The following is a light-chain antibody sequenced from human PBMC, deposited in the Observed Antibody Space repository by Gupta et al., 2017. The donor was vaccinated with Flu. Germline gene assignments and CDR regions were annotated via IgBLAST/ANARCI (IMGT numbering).Light chain of an antibody. V-gene: IGLV2-8*01. CDR3: SSYAGSNNLE. J-gene: IGLJ2*01. CDR2: EVP. CDR1: SSDVGAYNL. Sequence: QSAPTQPPSASGSPGQSVHLPRPCGSSDVGAYNLVSWYQHHADKAPKLIIYEVPKRPSGVPDRFSASKSGNTASLTVSGLQAEDEAIYYCSSYAGSNNLEFGGGTNLTVL.